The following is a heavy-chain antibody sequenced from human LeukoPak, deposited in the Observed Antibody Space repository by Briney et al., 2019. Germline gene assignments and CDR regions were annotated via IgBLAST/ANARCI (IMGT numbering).Heavy chain of an antibody. D-gene: IGHD3-10*01. J-gene: IGHJ5*02. Sequence: SETLSLTCAVYGGSFNGYFWSWIRQPPGKGLEWIGEINHSGSPNYNPSLKSRVTISVDTSKNQVSLKLNSMTAADTAVYYCARGPDSGSYYAWFDPWGRGTLVTVSS. CDR3: ARGPDSGSYYAWFDP. V-gene: IGHV4-34*01. CDR2: INHSGSP. CDR1: GGSFNGYF.